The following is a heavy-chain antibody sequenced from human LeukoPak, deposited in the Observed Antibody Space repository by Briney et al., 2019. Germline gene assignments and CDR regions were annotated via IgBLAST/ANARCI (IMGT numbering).Heavy chain of an antibody. Sequence: ASVKVSCKASGYTFTGYYMHWVRQAPGQGLEWMGWINPNSGGTNYAQKFQGRVTMTRDTSISTAYMELSRLRSDDTAVYYCARDLEYCSSTSCYIVEAGDAFDIWGQGTMVIVSS. J-gene: IGHJ3*02. D-gene: IGHD2-2*02. CDR1: GYTFTGYY. V-gene: IGHV1-2*02. CDR3: ARDLEYCSSTSCYIVEAGDAFDI. CDR2: INPNSGGT.